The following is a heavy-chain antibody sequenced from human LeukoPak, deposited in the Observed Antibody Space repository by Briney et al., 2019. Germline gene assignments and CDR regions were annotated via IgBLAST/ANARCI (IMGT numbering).Heavy chain of an antibody. CDR2: FSYSGDT. D-gene: IGHD3-22*01. Sequence: SETLSLTCIVSGGSISGYYWSWIRRPPGKTLEWIGYFSYSGDTNYNPSLKSRVTVSIDTSKNQFSLKLSSVTAADTAVYYCARDFLPPYYYDSSGYYRWFDPWGQGTLVTVSS. CDR3: ARDFLPPYYYDSSGYYRWFDP. V-gene: IGHV4-59*12. CDR1: GGSISGYY. J-gene: IGHJ5*02.